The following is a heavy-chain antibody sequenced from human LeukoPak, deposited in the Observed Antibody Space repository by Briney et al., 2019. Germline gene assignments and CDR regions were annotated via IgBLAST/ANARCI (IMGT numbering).Heavy chain of an antibody. CDR2: IYYSGST. J-gene: IGHJ4*02. D-gene: IGHD5-18*01. V-gene: IGHV4-59*08. CDR1: GGSISSYY. CDR3: ARGWLQPYFDY. Sequence: PSETLSLTCTVSGGSISSYYWSWIRQPPGKGLEWIGYIYYSGSTNYNPSLKSRVTISVDTSKNQFSLKLSSVTAADTAVYYCARGWLQPYFDYWGQGTLVTVSS.